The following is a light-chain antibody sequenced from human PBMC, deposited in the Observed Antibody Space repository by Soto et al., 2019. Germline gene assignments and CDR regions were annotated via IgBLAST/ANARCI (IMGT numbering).Light chain of an antibody. Sequence: DIQMTQSPSSVSATVGGRVTITGRASQGIGTWLAWYKQKLGKGPNVLIYAASSLESGVPSRFSGSGSGTDFTLTISSLKPEDFETYYCQQADSFPQTFGQGTKVDIK. CDR2: AAS. CDR3: QQADSFPQT. V-gene: IGKV1-12*01. CDR1: QGIGTW. J-gene: IGKJ1*01.